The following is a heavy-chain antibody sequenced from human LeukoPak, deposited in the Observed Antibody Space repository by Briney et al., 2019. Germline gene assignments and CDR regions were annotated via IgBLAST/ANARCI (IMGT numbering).Heavy chain of an antibody. D-gene: IGHD3-22*01. CDR2: ISGSGDST. V-gene: IGHV3-23*01. J-gene: IGHJ4*02. CDR3: AKGPEYYYDSSGYFDY. CDR1: GFTFNSYA. Sequence: HPGGSLRLPCAASGFTFNSYAMSWVRQAPGKGLEWVSAISGSGDSTYYADAVKGRFTISRDNSKNTLSLQMNRLRAEDTAVYYCAKGPEYYYDSSGYFDYWGQGTLVTVSS.